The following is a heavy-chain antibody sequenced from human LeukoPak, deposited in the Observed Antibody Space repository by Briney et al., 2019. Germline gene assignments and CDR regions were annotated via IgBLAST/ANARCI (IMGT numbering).Heavy chain of an antibody. Sequence: GGSLRLSCAASGFTYSSYWMSWVRQAPGKGLEWVANIKQDGSEKYYVDSVKGRFTISRDNAKNSLYLQMNSLRAEDTAVYYCARRASYRGGDCYSGRYNWFDPWGQGTLVTVSS. D-gene: IGHD2-21*02. V-gene: IGHV3-7*01. CDR3: ARRASYRGGDCYSGRYNWFDP. CDR2: IKQDGSEK. J-gene: IGHJ5*02. CDR1: GFTYSSYW.